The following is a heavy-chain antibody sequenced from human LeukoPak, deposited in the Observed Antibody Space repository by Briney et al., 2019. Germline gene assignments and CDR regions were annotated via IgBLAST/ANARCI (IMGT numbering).Heavy chain of an antibody. J-gene: IGHJ4*02. CDR3: ARDSGDYTFDY. CDR2: INYRGTS. CDR1: GDSISSSTYY. V-gene: IGHV4-39*07. D-gene: IGHD4-17*01. Sequence: PSETLSLTCTVSGDSISSSTYYWGWIRQPPGKGLEWMGSINYRGTSYYNPSLKSRVTISVYTSKNQFSLKLSSVTAADTAVYYCARDSGDYTFDYWGQGTLVTVSS.